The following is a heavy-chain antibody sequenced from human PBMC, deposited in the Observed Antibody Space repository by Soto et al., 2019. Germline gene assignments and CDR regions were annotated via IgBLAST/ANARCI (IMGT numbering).Heavy chain of an antibody. Sequence: QVQLQQWGAGLLKPSETLSLTCAVYGGSFSDYYWTWIRQPPGTGLEWIGEINHSGSTNYNPSLKSRVTISVDTSKHQFSLKLTSVTAADTAVYYCARDKITGLFDYWCQGTLVTVYS. CDR2: INHSGST. D-gene: IGHD2-8*02. J-gene: IGHJ4*02. CDR3: ARDKITGLFDY. V-gene: IGHV4-34*01. CDR1: GGSFSDYY.